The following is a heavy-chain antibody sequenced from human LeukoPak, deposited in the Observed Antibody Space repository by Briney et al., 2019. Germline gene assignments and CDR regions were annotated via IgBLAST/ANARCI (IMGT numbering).Heavy chain of an antibody. CDR1: GFTFSTYG. J-gene: IGHJ4*02. V-gene: IGHV3-30*18. Sequence: GGSLRLSCATSGFTFSTYGMHWVRQAPGKGLEWVAVISYDGRNKHYPDSVKGRFTISRDISTDTLWLQMDSLRTEDTAVYYCAKGPLRGTAAAIDYWGQGTLVTVSS. D-gene: IGHD2-2*01. CDR3: AKGPLRGTAAAIDY. CDR2: ISYDGRNK.